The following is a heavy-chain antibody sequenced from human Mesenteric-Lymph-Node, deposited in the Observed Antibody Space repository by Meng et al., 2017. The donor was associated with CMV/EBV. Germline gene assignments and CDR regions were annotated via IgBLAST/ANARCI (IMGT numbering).Heavy chain of an antibody. J-gene: IGHJ5*02. CDR3: AKAACFVVATWSWGNS. CDR2: INPNSGVT. Sequence: ASVKVSCKASGDIFAGYYIHWVRQAPGQGLEWLGWINPNSGVTNYAQKLQGRVTMTGDTSISTAYMELTSLTYDDTAVYYCAKAACFVVATWSWGNSWGQGTMVTVSS. V-gene: IGHV1-2*02. D-gene: IGHD5-12*01. CDR1: GDIFAGYY.